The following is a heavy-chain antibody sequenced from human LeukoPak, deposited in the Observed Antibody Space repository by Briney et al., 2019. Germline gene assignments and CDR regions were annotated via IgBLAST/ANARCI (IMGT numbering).Heavy chain of an antibody. V-gene: IGHV4-30-4*08. CDR1: GGSISSGDYY. J-gene: IGHJ3*02. Sequence: SETLSLTCTVSGGSISSGDYYWSWIRQPPGKGLEWIGYIYYSGSTYYNPSLKSRVTISVDTSKNQFSLKLSSVTAADTAVYYCARGSHYYYDSSGYPHDAFDIWGQGTVVTVSS. CDR2: IYYSGST. CDR3: ARGSHYYYDSSGYPHDAFDI. D-gene: IGHD3-22*01.